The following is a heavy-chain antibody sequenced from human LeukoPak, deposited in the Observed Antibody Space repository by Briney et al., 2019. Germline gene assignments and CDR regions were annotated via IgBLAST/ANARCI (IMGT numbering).Heavy chain of an antibody. CDR3: ARGLSGYDSYYFDY. V-gene: IGHV4-38-2*02. CDR1: GYSISSGYY. CDR2: IYHSGST. Sequence: PSETLSLTCTVSGYSISSGYYWGWIRQPPGKGLEWIGSIYHSGSTYYNPSLKSRVTISVDTSKNQFSLKLSSVTAADTAVYYCARGLSGYDSYYFDYWGQGTLVTVSS. D-gene: IGHD5-12*01. J-gene: IGHJ4*02.